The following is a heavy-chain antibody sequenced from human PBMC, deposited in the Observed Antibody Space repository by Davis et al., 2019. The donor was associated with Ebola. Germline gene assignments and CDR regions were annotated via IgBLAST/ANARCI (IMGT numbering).Heavy chain of an antibody. Sequence: GESLKISCAASGFTFSSYWMSWVRQAPGKGLEWVANIKQDGSEKYYVDSVKGRFTISRDNSKNTLYLQMNSLRAEDTAVYYCASTGGYYYYYGMDVWGQGTTVTVSS. CDR3: ASTGGYYYYYGMDV. J-gene: IGHJ6*02. V-gene: IGHV3-7*01. D-gene: IGHD2-8*02. CDR2: IKQDGSEK. CDR1: GFTFSSYW.